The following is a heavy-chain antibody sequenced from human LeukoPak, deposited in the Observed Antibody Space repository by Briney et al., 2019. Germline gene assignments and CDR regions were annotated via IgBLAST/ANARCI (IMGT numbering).Heavy chain of an antibody. V-gene: IGHV3-21*01. D-gene: IGHD4-23*01. CDR2: ISTSSSYI. CDR1: GLNYSAFA. Sequence: PGGPLRLLCGASGLNYSAFAMHWVRQAPGRGREGVSSISTSSSYIYYADSVNGRFTISRDNARTSLYLQMNPLRAEDTAVYYCARGAHKRDDYGGFFDYWGQKTLVTVSS. J-gene: IGHJ4*02. CDR3: ARGAHKRDDYGGFFDY.